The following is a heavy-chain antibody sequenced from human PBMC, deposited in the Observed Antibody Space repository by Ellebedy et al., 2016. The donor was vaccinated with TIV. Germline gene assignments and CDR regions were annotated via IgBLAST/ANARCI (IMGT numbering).Heavy chain of an antibody. Sequence: SETLSLXXTVSGGSISSSSYYWGWIRQPPGKGLEWIGSIYYSGSTYYNPSLKSRVTISVDTSENQFSLKLSSVTAADTAVYYCARGNRLMVYAIDYWGQGTLVTVSS. CDR1: GGSISSSSYY. CDR2: IYYSGST. J-gene: IGHJ4*02. CDR3: ARGNRLMVYAIDY. D-gene: IGHD2-8*01. V-gene: IGHV4-39*07.